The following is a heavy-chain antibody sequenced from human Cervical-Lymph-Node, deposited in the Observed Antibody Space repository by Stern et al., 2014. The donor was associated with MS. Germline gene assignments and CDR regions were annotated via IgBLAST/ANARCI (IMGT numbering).Heavy chain of an antibody. V-gene: IGHV4-31*03. J-gene: IGHJ6*02. CDR2: IYYSGSP. CDR3: ARDRYDDFWSGYGMDV. D-gene: IGHD3-3*01. Sequence: QVQLVEPGPGLVKPSQTLSLTCTVSGGSISSGGYYWSWIRQHPGKGLEWIGDIYYSGSPYYNPSLKSRVTISVDTSKNQFSLKLSSVTAADTAVYYCARDRYDDFWSGYGMDVWGQGTTVTVSS. CDR1: GGSISSGGYY.